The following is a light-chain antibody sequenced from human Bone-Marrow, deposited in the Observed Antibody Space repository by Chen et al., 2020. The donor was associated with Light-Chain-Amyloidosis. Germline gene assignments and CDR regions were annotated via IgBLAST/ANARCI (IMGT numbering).Light chain of an antibody. V-gene: IGKV2-28*01. J-gene: IGKJ2*03. CDR1: QSLLYSNGDNY. CDR3: MQALQTPRG. Sequence: DIVMTQSPLSLPVTPGEPASISCRSSQSLLYSNGDNYLDWYLQTPGQSTQLLIYLGSNRASGVPDRFSGSGSGTDFTLNISRVEAENVGVDYCMQALQTPRGFGQGTRLEIK. CDR2: LGS.